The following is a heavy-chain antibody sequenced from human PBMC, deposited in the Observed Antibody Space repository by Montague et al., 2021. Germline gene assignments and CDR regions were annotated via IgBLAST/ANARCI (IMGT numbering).Heavy chain of an antibody. CDR3: AEDAGIVVVPARHFDY. J-gene: IGHJ4*02. V-gene: IGHV3-9*01. Sequence: SLRLSCAASGFTFDDYAMHWVRQTPGKGLEWVPAISGNGVIKGYADSVKGRFTISRDNAKNSLYLQMNSLRAEDTALYYCAEDAGIVVVPARHFDYWGQGTLVTVSS. D-gene: IGHD2-2*01. CDR2: ISGNGVIK. CDR1: GFTFDDYA.